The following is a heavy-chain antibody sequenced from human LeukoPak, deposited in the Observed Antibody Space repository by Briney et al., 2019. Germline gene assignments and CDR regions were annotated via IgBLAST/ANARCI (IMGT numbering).Heavy chain of an antibody. J-gene: IGHJ4*02. D-gene: IGHD3-10*01. V-gene: IGHV4-34*01. Sequence: PSETLSLTCAVYGGSFSGYYWSWIRQPPGKGLEWIGEINHSGSTNYNPSLKSRVTISVDTSKNQFSLKLSSVTAADTAVYYCAVLRRRGYYFDYWGQGTLVTVSS. CDR2: INHSGST. CDR3: AVLRRRGYYFDY. CDR1: GGSFSGYY.